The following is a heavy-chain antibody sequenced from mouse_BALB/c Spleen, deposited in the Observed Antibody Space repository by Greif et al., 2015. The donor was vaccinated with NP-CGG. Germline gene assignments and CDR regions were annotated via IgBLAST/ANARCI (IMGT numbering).Heavy chain of an antibody. CDR1: GYTFTDYY. J-gene: IGHJ4*01. Sequence: QVQLQQSGPELVKPGVSVKISCKASGYTFTDYYINWVKQKPGQGLEWIGWIYPGSGNTKYNEKFKGKATLTVDTSSSTAYMQFSSLTSEDTAVYFCARRTGTEAMDYWGQGTSVTVSS. CDR2: IYPGSGNT. D-gene: IGHD4-1*01. CDR3: ARRTGTEAMDY. V-gene: IGHV1-84*02.